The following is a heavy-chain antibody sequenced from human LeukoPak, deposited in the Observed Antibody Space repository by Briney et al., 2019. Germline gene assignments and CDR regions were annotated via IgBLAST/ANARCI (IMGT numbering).Heavy chain of an antibody. CDR3: ARDFGHDWGYGDSGSYNYYFDY. Sequence: GGSLRLSCAASGFTFSSYAMHWVRQAPGKGLEWVAVISYDGSNKYYADSVKGRFTISRDNSKNTLYLQMNSLRAEDTAVYYCARDFGHDWGYGDSGSYNYYFDYWGQGTLVTVSS. V-gene: IGHV3-30-3*01. CDR2: ISYDGSNK. D-gene: IGHD1-26*01. J-gene: IGHJ4*02. CDR1: GFTFSSYA.